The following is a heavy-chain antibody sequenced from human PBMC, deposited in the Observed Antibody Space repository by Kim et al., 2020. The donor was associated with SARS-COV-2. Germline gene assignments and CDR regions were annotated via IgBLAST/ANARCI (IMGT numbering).Heavy chain of an antibody. J-gene: IGHJ6*02. Sequence: GGSLRLSCAASGFTFSSYEMNWVRQAPGKGLEWVSYISSSGSTIYYADSVKGRFTISRDNAKNSLYLQMNSLRAEDTAVYYCARDYPLWGSGYYYYGMDVWGQGTTVTVSS. CDR2: ISSSGSTI. D-gene: IGHD3-16*01. CDR3: ARDYPLWGSGYYYYGMDV. V-gene: IGHV3-48*03. CDR1: GFTFSSYE.